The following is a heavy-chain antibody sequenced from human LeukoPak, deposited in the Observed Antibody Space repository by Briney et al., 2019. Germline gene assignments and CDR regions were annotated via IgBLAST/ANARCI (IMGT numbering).Heavy chain of an antibody. CDR2: ISYDGSNK. CDR3: AKEGGSSGAPHDY. CDR1: GFTFSSYG. D-gene: IGHD2-15*01. J-gene: IGHJ4*02. V-gene: IGHV3-30*18. Sequence: PGGSLRLSCAASGFTFSSYGMHWVRQAPGKGLEWVAVISYDGSNKYYADSVKGRFTISRDNSKNTLYLQMNSLRAEGTAVYYCAKEGGSSGAPHDYWGQGTLVTVSS.